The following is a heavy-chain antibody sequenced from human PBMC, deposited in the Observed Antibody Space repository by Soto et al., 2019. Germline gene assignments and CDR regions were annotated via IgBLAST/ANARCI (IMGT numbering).Heavy chain of an antibody. CDR1: GYTFTSYD. Sequence: ASVKVSCKASGYTFTSYDINWVRQATGQGFEYLGWMNPNSGNTGYVKNRVIITKDTSKNQVVLTMTNVDPVDTATYYCALQRQQLHFFDFWGQGTLVTVSS. V-gene: IGHV1-8*01. CDR3: ALQRQQLHFFDF. CDR2: MNPNSGNT. D-gene: IGHD6-13*01. J-gene: IGHJ4*02.